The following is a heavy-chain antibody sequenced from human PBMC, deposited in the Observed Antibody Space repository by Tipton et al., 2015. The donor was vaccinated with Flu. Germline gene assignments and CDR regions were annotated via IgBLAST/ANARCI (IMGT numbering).Heavy chain of an antibody. CDR3: ARGDVLRGVPRPPDY. D-gene: IGHD3-10*01. CDR2: INWNGGST. V-gene: IGHV3-20*01. CDR1: GFTFNDYG. Sequence: SLRLSCAASGFTFNDYGMSWVRQAPGKGLEWVSGINWNGGSTGYADSVKGRFTISRDNAKNSVYLQMNSLRAEDTALYHCARGDVLRGVPRPPDYWGQGTLVTVSS. J-gene: IGHJ4*02.